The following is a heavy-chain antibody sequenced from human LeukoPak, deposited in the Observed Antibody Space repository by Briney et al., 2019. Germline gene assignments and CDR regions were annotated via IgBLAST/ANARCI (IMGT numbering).Heavy chain of an antibody. J-gene: IGHJ5*02. D-gene: IGHD5-18*01. CDR3: AKDNGGRGYNYGAFDA. Sequence: PGGSLTLSCLVSGFTFSDTYMTWIRQAPGKGLESLSYISPSGTDISYADSVKGRFTISRDNAKNSLYLQMNSLRVEDTAVYYCAKDNGGRGYNYGAFDAWGQGTLVTVSS. CDR1: GFTFSDTY. V-gene: IGHV3-11*01. CDR2: ISPSGTDI.